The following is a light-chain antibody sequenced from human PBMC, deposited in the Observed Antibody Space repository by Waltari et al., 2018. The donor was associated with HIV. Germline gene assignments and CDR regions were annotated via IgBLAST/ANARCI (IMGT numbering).Light chain of an antibody. CDR2: RGD. V-gene: IGLV1-47*01. J-gene: IGLJ3*02. CDR1: ASNIGNNF. CDR3: ASWDDNLSHWV. Sequence: QSVLTQAPSVSRPPGQRVIMSCSGSASNIGNNFVSWFQQVSGRAPRLVIYRGDQRPSGVPDRIAAAKAGSSATLAITGLQSGDEAVYFCASWDDNLSHWVFGGGTKVTV.